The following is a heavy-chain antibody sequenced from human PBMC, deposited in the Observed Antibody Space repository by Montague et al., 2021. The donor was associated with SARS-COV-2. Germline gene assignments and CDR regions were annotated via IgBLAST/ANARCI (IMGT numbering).Heavy chain of an antibody. CDR1: GGSISGYY. V-gene: IGHV4-4*07. CDR2: IYNSGNT. J-gene: IGHJ4*02. D-gene: IGHD1-20*01. CDR3: VRDQGRSNWNYPDY. Sequence: ETLSLTCTVAGGSISGYYWSWVRQSAGKGLEWIGRIYNSGNTSYNPSLKSRVTMSVDTSKNQFSLKLSSVTAADTAVYYCVRDQGRSNWNYPDYWGQGTLFTGSS.